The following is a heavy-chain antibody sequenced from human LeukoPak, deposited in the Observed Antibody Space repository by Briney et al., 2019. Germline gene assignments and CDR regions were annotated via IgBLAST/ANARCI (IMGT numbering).Heavy chain of an antibody. Sequence: GGSLRLSCAASGFNFNNAWMSWVRQAPGKGLEWVAFIFYDGSNKYYADSVKGRFTISRDNSKNTLNLQMNSLRAEDTAVYYCTKDYLRLYFDYWGQGTLVTVSS. CDR3: TKDYLRLYFDY. V-gene: IGHV3-30*02. CDR1: GFNFNNAW. CDR2: IFYDGSNK. J-gene: IGHJ4*02.